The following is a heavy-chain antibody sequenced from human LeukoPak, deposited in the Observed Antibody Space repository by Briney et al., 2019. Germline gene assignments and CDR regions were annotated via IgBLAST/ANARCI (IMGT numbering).Heavy chain of an antibody. Sequence: GGSLRLSCVASGFIFRTDEMNWVRQAPGKGLEWVSYISSSGGTIYYADSVKGRFTISRDNGKNSLFLQMNSLRGEDTAVYYCARGSILRVDSWGQGTLVTVSS. D-gene: IGHD4-17*01. CDR2: ISSSGGTI. CDR3: ARGSILRVDS. J-gene: IGHJ4*02. CDR1: GFIFRTDE. V-gene: IGHV3-48*03.